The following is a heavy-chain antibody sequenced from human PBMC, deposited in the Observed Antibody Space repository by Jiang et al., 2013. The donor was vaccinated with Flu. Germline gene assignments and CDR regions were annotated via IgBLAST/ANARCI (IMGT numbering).Heavy chain of an antibody. J-gene: IGHJ4*02. Sequence: EWMGVESALTIGNTNYAQKLQGRVTMTTDTSTSTAYMELRSLRSDDTAVYYCARDSLYYYDSSGYSGPLDYWGQGTLVTVSS. V-gene: IGHV1-18*01. CDR3: ARDSLYYYDSSGYSGPLDY. CDR2: SALTIGNT. D-gene: IGHD3-22*01.